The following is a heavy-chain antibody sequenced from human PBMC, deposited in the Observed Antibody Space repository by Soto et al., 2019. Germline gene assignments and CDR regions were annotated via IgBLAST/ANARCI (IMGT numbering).Heavy chain of an antibody. CDR3: GKTLQLWSVYYYYGMDV. J-gene: IGHJ6*02. V-gene: IGHV3-23*01. Sequence: GGSLRLSCAASGFTFITYAMSWVRQAPGKGLEWVSAISGSGGSTYYADPVKGRFTISRDNSKNTLYLQMNSLRAEDTAVYYCGKTLQLWSVYYYYGMDVWGQGTTVTVSS. CDR1: GFTFITYA. CDR2: ISGSGGST. D-gene: IGHD5-18*01.